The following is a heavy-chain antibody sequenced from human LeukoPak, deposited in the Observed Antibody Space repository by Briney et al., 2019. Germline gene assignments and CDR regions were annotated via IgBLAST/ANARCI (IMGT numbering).Heavy chain of an antibody. CDR2: ISYSGST. CDR1: GDSISSSGSY. V-gene: IGHV4-39*01. Sequence: SETLSLSCTVSGDSISSSGSYWGWLRQPPGKGLEWIGTISYSGSTYYNPSLKSRVTISVDTSKNQFLLQLNSMTAADTAVYYCARHFDFWGQGTLVTVSS. J-gene: IGHJ4*02. CDR3: ARHFDF.